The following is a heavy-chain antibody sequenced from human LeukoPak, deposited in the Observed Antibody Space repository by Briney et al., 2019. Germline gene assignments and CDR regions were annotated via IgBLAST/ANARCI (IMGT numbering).Heavy chain of an antibody. Sequence: ASEKVSCKASGYTFTGYYMHWVRQAPGQGLEWMGWINPNSGGTNYAQKFQGWVTMTRDTSISTAYMELSRLRSDDTAVYYCARLSSSTSWGMDFDYWGQGTLVTVSS. CDR2: INPNSGGT. CDR1: GYTFTGYY. D-gene: IGHD2-2*01. CDR3: ARLSSSTSWGMDFDY. J-gene: IGHJ4*02. V-gene: IGHV1-2*04.